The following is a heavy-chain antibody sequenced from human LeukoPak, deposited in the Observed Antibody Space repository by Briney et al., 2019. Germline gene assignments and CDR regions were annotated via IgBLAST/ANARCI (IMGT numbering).Heavy chain of an antibody. J-gene: IGHJ6*02. CDR1: GYTFTSYD. CDR3: ARCTALPMMINYYAMYV. V-gene: IGHV1-8*01. D-gene: IGHD3-22*01. Sequence: ASVKVSCTASGYTFTSYDINWVRQTPGQGLEWMGWMNPNSGNTGYAQKCQGRVTMTTNTSISTAYMELSSLRSEDTAVYYCARCTALPMMINYYAMYVWGQGTP. CDR2: MNPNSGNT.